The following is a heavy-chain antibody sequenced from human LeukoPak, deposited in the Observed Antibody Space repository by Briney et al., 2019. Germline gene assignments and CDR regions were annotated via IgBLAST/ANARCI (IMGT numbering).Heavy chain of an antibody. V-gene: IGHV4-34*01. CDR2: INHSGST. CDR3: ASRPRGERYFDL. Sequence: SETLSLTCAVYGGSFSGYYWSWIRQPPGKGLEWIGEINHSGSTNYNPSLKSRVTISVDTSKNQFSLKLSSVTAADTAVYYCASRPRGERYFDLWGRGTLVTVSS. J-gene: IGHJ2*01. CDR1: GGSFSGYY.